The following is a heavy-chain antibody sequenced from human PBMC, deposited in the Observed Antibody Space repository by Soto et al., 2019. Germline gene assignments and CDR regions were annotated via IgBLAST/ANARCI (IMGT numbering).Heavy chain of an antibody. J-gene: IGHJ4*02. CDR1: GLPLSTYN. CDR2: INGRSNYK. Sequence: GVLRLSVAPSGLPLSTYNMTWVRQAPGKGLEWVSSINGRSNYKYYTDSVKGRFAISRDNPKNSLYLQMDSLRVEDTAVYYRLTEDGLVGSNSAFDYWVQGTLV. V-gene: IGHV3-21*01. CDR3: LTEDGLVGSNSAFDY. D-gene: IGHD1-26*01.